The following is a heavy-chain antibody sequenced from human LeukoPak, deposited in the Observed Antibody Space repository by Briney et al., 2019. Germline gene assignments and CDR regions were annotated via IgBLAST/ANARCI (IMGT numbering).Heavy chain of an antibody. J-gene: IGHJ5*02. V-gene: IGHV3-33*08. Sequence: GGSLRLSCAASGFTFSSYSMNWVRQAPGKGLEWVAAIWYDGSNKSYADSVKGRFTISRDNSKNTLFLQMNSLRADDTAVYYCARDTLIAAPKTGTVTRIGWFDPWGQGTLVTVSS. CDR1: GFTFSSYS. CDR2: IWYDGSNK. D-gene: IGHD6-13*01. CDR3: ARDTLIAAPKTGTVTRIGWFDP.